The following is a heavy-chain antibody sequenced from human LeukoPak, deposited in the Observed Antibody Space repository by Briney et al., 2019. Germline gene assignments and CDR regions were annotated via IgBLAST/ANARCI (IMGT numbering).Heavy chain of an antibody. Sequence: DPGGSLRLSCAASGFTFSTYWMHWVRQAPGKGLVWVSRISRDGSSTTYSDSVKGRFTISRDNSKNTLYLQMNNLRVEDTAVYYCARGDYFDSWGQGTLVTVSS. J-gene: IGHJ4*02. CDR2: ISRDGSST. V-gene: IGHV3-74*01. CDR3: ARGDYFDS. CDR1: GFTFSTYW.